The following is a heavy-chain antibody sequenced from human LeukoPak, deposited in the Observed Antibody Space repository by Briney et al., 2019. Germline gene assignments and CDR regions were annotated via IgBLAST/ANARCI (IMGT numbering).Heavy chain of an antibody. CDR3: ARDPGHGSGSFPLDY. J-gene: IGHJ4*02. CDR1: GYIFTSYG. D-gene: IGHD3-10*01. CDR2: ISADNGNT. V-gene: IGHV1-18*01. Sequence: ASVKVSCKASGYIFTSYGITWVRQAPGQGLKWMGWISADNGNTNYAQKLQGRVTMTTDTSTSTAYMELRSLRSDDTAVYYCARDPGHGSGSFPLDYWGQGTLVTVSS.